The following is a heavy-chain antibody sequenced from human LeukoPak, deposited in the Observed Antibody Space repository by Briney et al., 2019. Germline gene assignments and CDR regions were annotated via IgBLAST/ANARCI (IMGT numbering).Heavy chain of an antibody. CDR1: GFTFSNYW. CDR3: AREGRDYGGNPFDY. D-gene: IGHD4-23*01. V-gene: IGHV3-74*01. CDR2: INDDGSIT. Sequence: PGRSLRLSCAASGFTFSNYWMHWVRQVPGKGLVWVSRINDDGSITTDADSVKGRFTIFRDNAKNTLYLQMNSLRAEDTAVYYCAREGRDYGGNPFDYWGQGTLVAVSS. J-gene: IGHJ4*02.